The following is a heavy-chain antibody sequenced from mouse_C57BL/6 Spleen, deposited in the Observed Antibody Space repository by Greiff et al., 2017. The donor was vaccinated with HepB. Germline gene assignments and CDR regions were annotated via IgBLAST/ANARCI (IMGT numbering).Heavy chain of an antibody. D-gene: IGHD1-1*01. CDR2: INPSNGGT. CDR1: GYTFPSYW. CDR3: ARSTTVVARAMHY. J-gene: IGHJ4*01. V-gene: IGHV1-53*01. Sequence: QVQLQQPGTELVKPGASVKLSCKASGYTFPSYWLHWVKQRPGQGLEWIGNINPSNGGTNYNEKFKSKATLTVDKSSSTAYMQLSSLTSEASAVYYCARSTTVVARAMHYWGQGTSVTVSS.